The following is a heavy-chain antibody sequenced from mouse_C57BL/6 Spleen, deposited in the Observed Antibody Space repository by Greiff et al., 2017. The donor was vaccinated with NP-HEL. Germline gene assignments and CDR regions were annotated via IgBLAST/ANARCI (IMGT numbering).Heavy chain of an antibody. CDR2: IYPGDGDT. CDR3: ARSGTDDYFDY. Sequence: QVQLQQSGPELVKPGASVKISCKASGYAFSSSWMNWVKQRPGKGLEWIGRIYPGDGDTNYNGKFKGKATLTADKSSSTAYMQLRSLTSEDSAVYFCARSGTDDYFDYWGQGTTLTVSS. CDR1: GYAFSSSW. V-gene: IGHV1-82*01. J-gene: IGHJ2*01. D-gene: IGHD3-3*01.